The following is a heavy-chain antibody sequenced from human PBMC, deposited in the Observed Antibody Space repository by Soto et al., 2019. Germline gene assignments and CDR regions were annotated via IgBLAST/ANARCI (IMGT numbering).Heavy chain of an antibody. CDR2: ISSSGSTI. J-gene: IGHJ5*02. Sequence: XGSLRLSCSASGFTFSSYEMNWVRQAPGKGLEWVSYISSSGSTIYYADSVKGRFTISRDNAKNSLYLQMNSLRAEDTAVYYCATLRYFDWVSPSSDWFDHWGQGTLVTVSS. D-gene: IGHD3-9*01. CDR3: ATLRYFDWVSPSSDWFDH. CDR1: GFTFSSYE. V-gene: IGHV3-48*03.